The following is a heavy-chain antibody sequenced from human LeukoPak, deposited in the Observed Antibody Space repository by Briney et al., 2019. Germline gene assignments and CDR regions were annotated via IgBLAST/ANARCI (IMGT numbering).Heavy chain of an antibody. V-gene: IGHV4-59*01. J-gene: IGHJ6*02. CDR2: IYYSGST. D-gene: IGHD3-10*01. CDR3: ARDPGITMVRGVIMDYGMDV. Sequence: SETLSLTCTVSGGSISSYYWSWIRQPPGKGLEWIGYIYYSGSTNYNPSLKSRVTISVDTSKNQFSLKLSSVTAADTAVYYCARDPGITMVRGVIMDYGMDVWGQGTTVTVSS. CDR1: GGSISSYY.